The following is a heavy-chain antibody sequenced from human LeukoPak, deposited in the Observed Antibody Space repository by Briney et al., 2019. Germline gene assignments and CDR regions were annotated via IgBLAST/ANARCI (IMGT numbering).Heavy chain of an antibody. Sequence: GSLRLSCAASGFTFSSYSMNWVRQAPGKGLEWVSSISSSSSYIYYADSVKGRFTISRDNAKNSLYLQMNSLRAEDTAVYYCAGDRTYSNYDYAFDIWGQGTMVTVSS. D-gene: IGHD4-11*01. J-gene: IGHJ3*02. V-gene: IGHV3-21*01. CDR1: GFTFSSYS. CDR3: AGDRTYSNYDYAFDI. CDR2: ISSSSSYI.